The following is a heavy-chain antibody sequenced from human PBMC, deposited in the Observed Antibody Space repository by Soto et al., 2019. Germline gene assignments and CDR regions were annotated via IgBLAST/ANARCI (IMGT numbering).Heavy chain of an antibody. D-gene: IGHD5-12*01. CDR1: GFTVSHYW. CDR3: VRDPSSGYDY. Sequence: PGGSLRLSCAASGFTVSHYWMSWVRQAPGKGLEWVANINQDGSEHYYVDSVKGRFTNSRDNAKSSLYLQMNSLRAEDTAVYYCVRDPSSGYDYWGQGTLVTVS. CDR2: INQDGSEH. V-gene: IGHV3-7*01. J-gene: IGHJ4*02.